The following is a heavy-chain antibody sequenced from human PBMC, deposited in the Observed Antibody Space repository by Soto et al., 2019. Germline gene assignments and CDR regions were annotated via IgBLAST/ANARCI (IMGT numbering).Heavy chain of an antibody. CDR1: GVSISSGGYY. CDR2: IYYNGNT. CDR3: ARGEPYGAFVY. J-gene: IGHJ4*02. D-gene: IGHD4-17*01. V-gene: IGHV4-31*03. Sequence: QVQLQESGPRLVRPSQTLSLTCNVSGVSISSGGYYWSWIRQHPGKGLEWIGYIYYNGNTYYNPSLASRTTISRDTSKNQLSLKVTSVSAADTAVYYCARGEPYGAFVYWGEGTLVTVSS.